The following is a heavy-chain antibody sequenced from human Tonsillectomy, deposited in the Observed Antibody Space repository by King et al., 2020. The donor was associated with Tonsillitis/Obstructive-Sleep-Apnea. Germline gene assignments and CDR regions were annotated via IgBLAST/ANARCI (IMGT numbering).Heavy chain of an antibody. V-gene: IGHV1-24*01. D-gene: IGHD3-16*01. CDR3: ATQQWLRFGGFTFDF. CDR1: GYTLTDLS. J-gene: IGHJ4*02. CDR2: FGPDDGET. Sequence: QLVQSGAEVKKPGASVKVSCKVSGYTLTDLSMHWVRQAPGKGLEWMGGFGPDDGETIYAQTFQGRVTMTEDTSSDTAYMELSSLRSEDTAVYYCATQQWLRFGGFTFDFWGQGTLVTVSS.